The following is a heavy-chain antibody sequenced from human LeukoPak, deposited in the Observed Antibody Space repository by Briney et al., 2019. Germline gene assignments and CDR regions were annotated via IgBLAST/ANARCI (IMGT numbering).Heavy chain of an antibody. Sequence: GASVKVSCKASGYTFTSYGISWVRQAPGQGLEWMGWISAYNGNTNYAQKLQGRVTMTTDTSTSTAYMELGSLRSEDTAVYYCARDRTALRYFDWLDYWGQGTLVTVSS. J-gene: IGHJ4*02. D-gene: IGHD3-9*01. CDR3: ARDRTALRYFDWLDY. CDR1: GYTFTSYG. CDR2: ISAYNGNT. V-gene: IGHV1-18*01.